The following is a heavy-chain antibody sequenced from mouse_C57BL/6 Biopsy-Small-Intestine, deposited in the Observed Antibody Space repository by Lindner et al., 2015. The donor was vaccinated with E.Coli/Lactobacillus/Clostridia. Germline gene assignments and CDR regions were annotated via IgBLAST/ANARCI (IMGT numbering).Heavy chain of an antibody. Sequence: VQLQESGPELVKPGASVKISCKASGYSFTDDNMNWVKQSNGKSLEWIGVINPSYGTATYNQKFKAKATLTVDQSSSTAYMQLNSLTSEDSAVYYCATWAYYSNYYAMDYWGQGTSVTVSS. D-gene: IGHD2-5*01. J-gene: IGHJ4*01. CDR3: ATWAYYSNYYAMDY. CDR1: GYSFTDDN. CDR2: INPSYGTA. V-gene: IGHV1-39*01.